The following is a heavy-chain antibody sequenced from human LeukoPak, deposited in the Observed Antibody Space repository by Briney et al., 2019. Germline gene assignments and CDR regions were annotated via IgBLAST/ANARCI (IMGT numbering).Heavy chain of an antibody. J-gene: IGHJ4*02. CDR1: GFTFSSYW. Sequence: PGGSLRLSCAASGFTFSSYWMHWVRQAPGKGLVWVSRINSDGSSRLHEGSLHHRFTISRDNAKTTLYLQMNSLRAEDTAVYYCARDDRYGGHLDYWGRG. CDR2: INSDGSSR. V-gene: IGHV3-74*01. CDR3: ARDDRYGGHLDY. D-gene: IGHD1-26*01.